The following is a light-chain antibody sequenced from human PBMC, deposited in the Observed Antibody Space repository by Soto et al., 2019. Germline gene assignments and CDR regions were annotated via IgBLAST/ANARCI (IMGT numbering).Light chain of an antibody. CDR3: QQYNSYSIP. CDR2: DAS. Sequence: DGQMIQSRSTRSASVGDRVTITCRASQNISTWLAWFQQKPGKAPNLLIYDASSLQSGVPSRFSGSGSGTQFTLTISSLQPDDFATYFCQQYNSYSIPFGQGTRPEIK. V-gene: IGKV1-5*01. J-gene: IGKJ5*01. CDR1: QNISTW.